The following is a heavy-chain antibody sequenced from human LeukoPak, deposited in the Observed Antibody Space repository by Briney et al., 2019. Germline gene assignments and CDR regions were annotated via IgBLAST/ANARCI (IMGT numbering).Heavy chain of an antibody. V-gene: IGHV1-69*13. J-gene: IGHJ4*02. Sequence: ASVKVSCKASGGTFSSYAISWVRQAPGQGHEWMGGIIPIFGTANYAQKFQGRVTITADEPTSTAYMELSSLRSEDTAVYYCARDGQQLTSIDYWGQGTLVTVSS. CDR3: ARDGQQLTSIDY. D-gene: IGHD6-13*01. CDR2: IIPIFGTA. CDR1: GGTFSSYA.